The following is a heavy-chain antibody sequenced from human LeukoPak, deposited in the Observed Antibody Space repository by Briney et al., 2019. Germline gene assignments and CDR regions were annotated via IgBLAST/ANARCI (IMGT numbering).Heavy chain of an antibody. J-gene: IGHJ3*02. CDR3: ARAWEYYYDSSGSRRAFDI. Sequence: SETLSLTCTVSGGSINNYYWNWIRQPPGKGLEWIGYIYYSGSASYNPSLKSRVTISVDTSKNQFSLKLSSVTAADTAVYYCARAWEYYYDSSGSRRAFDIWGQGTMVTVSS. CDR2: IYYSGSA. D-gene: IGHD3-22*01. CDR1: GGSINNYY. V-gene: IGHV4-59*12.